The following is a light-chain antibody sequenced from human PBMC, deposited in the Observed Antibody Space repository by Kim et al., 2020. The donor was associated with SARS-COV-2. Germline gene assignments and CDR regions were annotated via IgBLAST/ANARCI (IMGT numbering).Light chain of an antibody. J-gene: IGLJ3*02. CDR1: SSDVGGYNY. V-gene: IGLV2-8*01. CDR2: EVS. Sequence: QSALTQPPSASGSPGQSVTISCTGTSSDVGGYNYVSWHQQHPGKAPKLMIYEVSKRPSGVPDRFSGSKSGNTASLTVSGLQAEDEADYYCSSYAGSNRGVFGGGTQLTVL. CDR3: SSYAGSNRGV.